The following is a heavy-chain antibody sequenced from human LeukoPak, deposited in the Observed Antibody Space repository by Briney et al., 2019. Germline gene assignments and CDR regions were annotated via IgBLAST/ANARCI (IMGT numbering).Heavy chain of an antibody. CDR1: GGSISSYY. D-gene: IGHD6-19*01. Sequence: PSETLSLTCSVSGGSISSYYWSWIRQPPGKGLEWIGYIYYSGSTNYNPSHKSRVTISVDTSKNQFSLKLSSVTAADTAVYYCAREEFGSGWYSNFDYWGQGTLVTVSS. V-gene: IGHV4-59*12. CDR2: IYYSGST. J-gene: IGHJ4*02. CDR3: AREEFGSGWYSNFDY.